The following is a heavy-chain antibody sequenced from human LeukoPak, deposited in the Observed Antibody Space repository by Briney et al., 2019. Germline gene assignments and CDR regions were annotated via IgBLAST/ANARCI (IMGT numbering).Heavy chain of an antibody. Sequence: SETLSLTCTVSGGSISSGDYYWSWIRQPPGKGLEWIGYIYYSGSTNYNPSLKSRVTMSVDTSKNQFSLKLSSVTAADTAVYYCARDRYGPSGSYYDYWGQGTLVTVSS. V-gene: IGHV4-61*08. J-gene: IGHJ4*02. CDR3: ARDRYGPSGSYYDY. CDR1: GGSISSGDYY. D-gene: IGHD1-26*01. CDR2: IYYSGST.